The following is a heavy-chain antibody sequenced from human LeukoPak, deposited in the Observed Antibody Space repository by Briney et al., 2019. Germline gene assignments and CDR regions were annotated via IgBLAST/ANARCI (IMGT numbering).Heavy chain of an antibody. D-gene: IGHD2-2*01. CDR1: GYTFTGYY. Sequence: ASVKVSCKASGYTFTGYYMHWVRQAPGQGLEWMGWISAYNGNTNYAQKLQGRVTMTTDTSTSTAYMELRSLRSDDTAVYYCARDAVRVVPAAPYYYYYMDVWGKGTTVTVSS. J-gene: IGHJ6*03. CDR2: ISAYNGNT. CDR3: ARDAVRVVPAAPYYYYYMDV. V-gene: IGHV1-18*04.